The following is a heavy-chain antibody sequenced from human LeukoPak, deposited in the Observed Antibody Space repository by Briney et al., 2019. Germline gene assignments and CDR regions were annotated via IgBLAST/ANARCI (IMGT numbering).Heavy chain of an antibody. V-gene: IGHV3-21*01. CDR3: ARGYCGGDCYGD. Sequence: GGSLRLSCAASGFTFSDYFMNWVRQAPGKGLEYVSSISGSSRHIYYADSVKGRFTISRDNTKSSLYLQMNSLRVENMAVYYCARGYCGGDCYGDWGQGTLVTVSS. CDR1: GFTFSDYF. CDR2: ISGSSRHI. J-gene: IGHJ1*01. D-gene: IGHD2-21*02.